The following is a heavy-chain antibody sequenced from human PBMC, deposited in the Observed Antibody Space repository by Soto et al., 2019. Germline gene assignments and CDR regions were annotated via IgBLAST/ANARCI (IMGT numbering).Heavy chain of an antibody. CDR1: GFTFSSYG. J-gene: IGHJ4*02. Sequence: QVQLVESGGGVVQPGRSLRLSCAASGFTFSSYGMHWVRQAPGKGLEWVAVISYDGSNKYYADSLKGRFTISRDNSKNTLYLQMNSLRAEDTAVYYCAKLPSGAAAGPEGGIDYWGQGTLVTVSS. CDR2: ISYDGSNK. D-gene: IGHD6-13*01. V-gene: IGHV3-30*18. CDR3: AKLPSGAAAGPEGGIDY.